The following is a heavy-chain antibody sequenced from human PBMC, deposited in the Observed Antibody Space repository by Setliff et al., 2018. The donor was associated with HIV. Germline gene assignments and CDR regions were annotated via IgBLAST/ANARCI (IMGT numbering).Heavy chain of an antibody. J-gene: IGHJ4*01. V-gene: IGHV3-23*01. CDR2: ISGSGGST. CDR1: GFTFNTYA. Sequence: LRLSCAASGFTFNTYAMSWVRQAPGKGLEWVSVISGSGGSTFYADSVKGRFTISRDNSKNTLYLLMNGLRVEDTAVYYCAKDGISGGAYPPYYFDYWGHGTLVTVS. CDR3: AKDGISGGAYPPYYFDY. D-gene: IGHD2-15*01.